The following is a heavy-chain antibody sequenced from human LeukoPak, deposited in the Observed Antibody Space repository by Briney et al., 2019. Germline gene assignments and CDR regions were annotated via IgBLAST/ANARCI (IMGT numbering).Heavy chain of an antibody. V-gene: IGHV5-51*01. CDR1: GYSFPIYW. Sequence: GESLKISCEASGYSFPIYWIAWVRPAPGKGLEWMGNIYPGDSDTRYSPSFRGQVTISVDKSVSTAYLHFSSLRASGTAIYYCARNPRLDFWGQGTPVTV. J-gene: IGHJ4*02. CDR3: ARNPRLDF. CDR2: IYPGDSDT.